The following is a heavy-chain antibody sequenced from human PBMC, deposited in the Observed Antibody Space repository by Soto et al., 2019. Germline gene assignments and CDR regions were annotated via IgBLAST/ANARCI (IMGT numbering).Heavy chain of an antibody. J-gene: IGHJ5*02. CDR1: GGSISSGGYY. Sequence: SETLSLTXTVSGGSISSGGYYWSWIRQHPGKGLEWIGYIYYSGRTYYNPSLHSRVSIAVDTTENQFSLELTSVTAADTSVYYCARGSFSSSSSWFDPWGRGTLVTVSS. D-gene: IGHD6-6*01. V-gene: IGHV4-31*02. CDR2: IYYSGRT. CDR3: ARGSFSSSSSWFDP.